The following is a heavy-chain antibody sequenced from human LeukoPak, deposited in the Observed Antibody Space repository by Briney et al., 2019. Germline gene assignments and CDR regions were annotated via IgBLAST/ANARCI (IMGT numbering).Heavy chain of an antibody. Sequence: GGSLRLSCAASGFTFTRNAMAWVRQAPGKGLEWVSAIDGSGGTTFYADSVKGRFTISRDNAKNTLYLQMNSLRAEDTAVYYCAKHGPGLDYFEYWGQGTLVTVSS. CDR2: IDGSGGTT. J-gene: IGHJ4*02. CDR3: AKHGPGLDYFEY. V-gene: IGHV3-23*01. D-gene: IGHD3-10*01. CDR1: GFTFTRNA.